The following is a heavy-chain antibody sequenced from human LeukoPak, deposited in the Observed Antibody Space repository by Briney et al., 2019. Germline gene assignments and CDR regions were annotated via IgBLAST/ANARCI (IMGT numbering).Heavy chain of an antibody. D-gene: IGHD2-2*01. CDR3: ARGWYQLPKSYYYYMDV. Sequence: SETLSLTCTVSGGSLSSSSYYWGWIRQPPGKGLEWIGSIYYSGSTYYNPSLKSRVTISVDTSRNQFSLKLSSVTAADTAVYYCARGWYQLPKSYYYYMDVWGKGTTVTVSS. J-gene: IGHJ6*03. CDR1: GGSLSSSSYY. V-gene: IGHV4-39*01. CDR2: IYYSGST.